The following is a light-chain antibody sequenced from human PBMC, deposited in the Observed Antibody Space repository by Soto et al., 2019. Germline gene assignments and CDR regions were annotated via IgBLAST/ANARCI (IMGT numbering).Light chain of an antibody. CDR3: SSYTSSNTLYV. Sequence: QSVLTQPAPVSGSPGQSVTISCTGTISDVGGYNYVSWYQQYPGKAPKVMIYDVSNRPSGVSNRFSGSKSGNTASLTISGLQAEDEADYYCSSYTSSNTLYVFGTGTKVTVL. J-gene: IGLJ1*01. CDR2: DVS. V-gene: IGLV2-14*01. CDR1: ISDVGGYNY.